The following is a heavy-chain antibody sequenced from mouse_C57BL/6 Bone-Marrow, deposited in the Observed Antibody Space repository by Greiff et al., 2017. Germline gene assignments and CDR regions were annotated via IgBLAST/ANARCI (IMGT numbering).Heavy chain of an antibody. Sequence: EVQLQQSGAELVRPGASVKLSCTASGFNIKDDYMHWVKQRPEQGLEWIGWIDPENGDTEYASKFQGKATITADTSSNTAYLQLSSLTSEDTAGYYCTSYGSSYEAMDYWGQGTSVTVSS. J-gene: IGHJ4*01. CDR3: TSYGSSYEAMDY. D-gene: IGHD1-1*01. CDR1: GFNIKDDY. V-gene: IGHV14-4*01. CDR2: IDPENGDT.